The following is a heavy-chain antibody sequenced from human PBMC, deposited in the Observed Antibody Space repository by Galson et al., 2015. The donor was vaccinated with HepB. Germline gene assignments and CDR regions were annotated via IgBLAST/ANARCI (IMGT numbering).Heavy chain of an antibody. J-gene: IGHJ4*02. D-gene: IGHD4-23*01. CDR1: GFTFSSYA. CDR2: ISGSGGST. V-gene: IGHV3-23*01. Sequence: SLRLSCAASGFTFSSYAMSWVRQAPGKGLEWVSAISGSGGSTYYADSVKGRFTISRDNSKNTLYLQMNSLRAEDTAVYYCAKGGYFGMRLTPFDYWGQGTLVTVSS. CDR3: AKGGYFGMRLTPFDY.